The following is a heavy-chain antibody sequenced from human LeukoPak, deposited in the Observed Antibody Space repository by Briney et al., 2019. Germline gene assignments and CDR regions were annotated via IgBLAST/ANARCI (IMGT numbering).Heavy chain of an antibody. J-gene: IGHJ4*02. V-gene: IGHV1-18*04. CDR1: GYTFTSYD. Sequence: ASVKVSCKASGYTFTSYDISWVRQAPGQGLEWMGWISVYNGNTNYAQKLQGRVTMTTDTSTSTAYMELRSLRSDDTAVYYCARKAAAVDFGYWGQGTLVTVSS. D-gene: IGHD6-13*01. CDR3: ARKAAAVDFGY. CDR2: ISVYNGNT.